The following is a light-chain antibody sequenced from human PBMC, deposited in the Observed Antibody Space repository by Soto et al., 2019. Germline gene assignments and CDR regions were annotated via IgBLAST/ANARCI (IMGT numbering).Light chain of an antibody. Sequence: SALTQPASVSGSPGQSITISCTGTSSDFGGYNYVSWYQQHPGKAPKLIIYDVSNRPSGVSNRFSGSKSGNTASVTISGLQAEDEADYYCSSYTSSSTLYVFGTGTKVTVL. CDR2: DVS. V-gene: IGLV2-14*01. CDR1: SSDFGGYNY. J-gene: IGLJ1*01. CDR3: SSYTSSSTLYV.